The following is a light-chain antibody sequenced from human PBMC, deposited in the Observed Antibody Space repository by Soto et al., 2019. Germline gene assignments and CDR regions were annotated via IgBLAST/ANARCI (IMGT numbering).Light chain of an antibody. CDR2: GAS. CDR1: QSISDT. J-gene: IGKJ5*01. CDR3: QQYGSSPQIT. Sequence: EIVMTQSPATLSVSPGGRATLSCRASQSISDTLAWYQQKRGQAPRFLIYGASSRATGIPDRFSGSGSGTDFTLTISRLEPEDFAVYYCQQYGSSPQITFGQGTRLEIK. V-gene: IGKV3-20*01.